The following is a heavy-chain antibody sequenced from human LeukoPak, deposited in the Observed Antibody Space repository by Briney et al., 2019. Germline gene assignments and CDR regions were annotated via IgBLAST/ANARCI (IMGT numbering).Heavy chain of an antibody. Sequence: PSETLSLTCSVSGSSIGTYSWSWIRQPPGKGLEWVGYIYTTGSTHYNPSLKSRVTMSLDTSKNQFSLKLSSVTAADTAVYYCARHRAVRYPFDYWGQGTLVTVSS. D-gene: IGHD4-17*01. CDR2: IYTTGST. CDR3: ARHRAVRYPFDY. CDR1: GSSIGTYS. J-gene: IGHJ4*02. V-gene: IGHV4-4*09.